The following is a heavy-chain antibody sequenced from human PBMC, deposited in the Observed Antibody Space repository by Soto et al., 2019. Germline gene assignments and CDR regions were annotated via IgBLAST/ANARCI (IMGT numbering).Heavy chain of an antibody. V-gene: IGHV4-34*01. CDR3: ARTPNRSGSYFRY. CDR1: GGSFSGYY. Sequence: QVQLQQWGAGLLKPSETLSLTCAVYGGSFSGYYWSWIRQPPGKGLEWIGEINHSGSTNYNPSLKSRVTIVVDTSKNQLSLKLISVTAADTAVYYCARTPNRSGSYFRYWCQGTLVTVSS. J-gene: IGHJ4*02. D-gene: IGHD1-26*01. CDR2: INHSGST.